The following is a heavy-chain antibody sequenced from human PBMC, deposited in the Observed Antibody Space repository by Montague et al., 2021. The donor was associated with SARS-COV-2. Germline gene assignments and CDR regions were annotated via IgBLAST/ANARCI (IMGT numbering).Heavy chain of an antibody. D-gene: IGHD4/OR15-4a*01. CDR2: IHFTGTT. Sequence: SETLSLTCSVTDASISTSNYWGWLRQTPGKGLEWIASIHFTGTTYYKPSLKSRVTISVDTSKNQFSLKLTSPTAADTAMYYCARVISAVAGANFYFDYWGQGTLVTVSS. CDR1: DASISTSNY. CDR3: ARVISAVAGANFYFDY. V-gene: IGHV4-39*07. J-gene: IGHJ4*02.